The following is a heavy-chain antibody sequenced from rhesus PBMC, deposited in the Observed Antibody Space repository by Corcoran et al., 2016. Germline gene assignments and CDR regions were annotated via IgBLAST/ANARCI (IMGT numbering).Heavy chain of an antibody. V-gene: IGHV4S10*01. CDR3: ARDPWRQQRLVRELPTRPPNPQREIYFEL. J-gene: IGHJ1*01. CDR2: ISGRTAST. D-gene: IGHD6-31*01. CDR1: GGPISADYR. Sequence: QVQLQESGPGLVKPSETLSLTCDASGGPISADYRRSWVRQPPGQGLEWSGYISGRTASTNYNPPLWSRFTISKNTAKNQFSLRLNSVAAADTAVYYCARDPWRQQRLVRELPTRPPNPQREIYFELWGQGALVTVSS.